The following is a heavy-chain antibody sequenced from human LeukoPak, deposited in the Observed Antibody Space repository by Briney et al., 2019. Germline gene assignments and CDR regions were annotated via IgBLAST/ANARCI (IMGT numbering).Heavy chain of an antibody. J-gene: IGHJ5*02. CDR2: INHSGST. CDR3: ARGQWLVRGFDP. D-gene: IGHD6-19*01. CDR1: GGSFSGYY. Sequence: SETLSLTCAVYGGSFSGYYWSWIRQPPGKGLEWIGEINHSGSTNYNPSLKSRVTISVDTSKNQFSLKLSSVTAADTAVYYCARGQWLVRGFDPWGQGTLVTVSS. V-gene: IGHV4-34*01.